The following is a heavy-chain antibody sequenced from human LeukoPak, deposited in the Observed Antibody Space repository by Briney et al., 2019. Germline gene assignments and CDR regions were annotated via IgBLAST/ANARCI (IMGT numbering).Heavy chain of an antibody. D-gene: IGHD6-13*01. J-gene: IGHJ4*02. CDR2: IYYSGST. CDR1: GGSISSYY. Sequence: SETLSLTCTVSGGSISSYYWSWIRQPPGKGLEWIGYIYYSGSTNYNPSLKSRVTISVDTSKNQFSLKLSSVTAADTAVYYCARHRAAAGILYFDYWGQGTLVTVSS. V-gene: IGHV4-59*08. CDR3: ARHRAAAGILYFDY.